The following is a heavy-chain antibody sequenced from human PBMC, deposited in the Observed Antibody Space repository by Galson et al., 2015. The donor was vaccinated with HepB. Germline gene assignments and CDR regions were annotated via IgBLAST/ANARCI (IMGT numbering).Heavy chain of an antibody. Sequence: SVKVSCKASGGTFSSYAISWVRQAPGQGLEWMGGIIPIFGTANYAQKLQGRVTITADESTSTAYMELSSLRSEDTAVYYCARGAYYYDSSGYFNWFDPWGQGTLVTVSS. CDR2: IIPIFGTA. CDR3: ARGAYYYDSSGYFNWFDP. D-gene: IGHD3-22*01. CDR1: GGTFSSYA. J-gene: IGHJ5*02. V-gene: IGHV1-69*13.